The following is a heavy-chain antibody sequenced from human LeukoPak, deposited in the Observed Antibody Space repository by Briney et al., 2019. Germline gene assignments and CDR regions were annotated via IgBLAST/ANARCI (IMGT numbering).Heavy chain of an antibody. Sequence: NPSETLSLTCTVSGGSISSSGYYWGWIRQPPGKGLEWIGTIPYDGSTYYSPSLKSRVTISVDTSKNHFSLKLSSVTAADTAVYYCARTIVVVVAATIDYWGQGTLVTVSS. CDR2: IPYDGST. J-gene: IGHJ4*02. CDR1: GGSISSSGYY. V-gene: IGHV4-39*02. D-gene: IGHD2-15*01. CDR3: ARTIVVVVAATIDY.